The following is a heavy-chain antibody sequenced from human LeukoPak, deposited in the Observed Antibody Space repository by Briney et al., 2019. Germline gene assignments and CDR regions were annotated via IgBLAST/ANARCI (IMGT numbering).Heavy chain of an antibody. CDR3: ARCYGITGTKDAFDI. CDR1: GFTFSNYA. V-gene: IGHV3-23*01. J-gene: IGHJ3*02. CDR2: ISDSGDRT. D-gene: IGHD1-7*01. Sequence: QPGGSLRLSCAASGFTFSNYAMSWVRQAPGKGLEWVSGISDSGDRTHYADSVKGRFTISRDNSKNTLYLQMNSLRAEDTAVYYCARCYGITGTKDAFDIWGQGTMVTVSS.